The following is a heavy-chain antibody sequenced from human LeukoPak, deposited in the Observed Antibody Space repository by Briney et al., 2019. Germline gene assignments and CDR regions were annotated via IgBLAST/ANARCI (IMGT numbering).Heavy chain of an antibody. V-gene: IGHV4-39*07. D-gene: IGHD1-20*01. CDR3: ARALTFYYFDY. CDR2: IYYSGST. CDR1: GFTVSSYY. Sequence: GSLRLSCVASGFTVSSYYWGWIRQPPGKGLEWIGSIYYSGSTYYNPSLKSRVTISVDTSKNQFSLKLSSVTAADTAVYYCARALTFYYFDYWGQGTLVTVSS. J-gene: IGHJ4*02.